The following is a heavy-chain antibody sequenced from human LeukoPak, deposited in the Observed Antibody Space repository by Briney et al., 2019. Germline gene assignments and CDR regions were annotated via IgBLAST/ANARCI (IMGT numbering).Heavy chain of an antibody. D-gene: IGHD2-2*01. CDR1: GYTFTSSV. CDR2: ISPYNDNT. Sequence: ASAKVSCKASGYTFTSSVISWVRQAPGQGLEWMVWISPYNDNTNYAQKLQCRVTMTTDTSTSTAYMELRSLRSDDTAVYYCARALGYQLLSWWFDPWGQGTLVTVYS. CDR3: ARALGYQLLSWWFDP. V-gene: IGHV1-18*01. J-gene: IGHJ5*02.